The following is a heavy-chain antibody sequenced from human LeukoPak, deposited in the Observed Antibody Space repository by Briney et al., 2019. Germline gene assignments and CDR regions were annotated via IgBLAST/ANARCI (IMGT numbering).Heavy chain of an antibody. Sequence: TPSETLSLTCTVSGGSISSYYWSWIRQPAGKGLEWIGRIYTSGSTNYNPSLKSRVTMSVDTSKNQFSLKLSSVTAADTAVYYCARDREDCSSTSCYSIPAFDIWGQGTMVTVSS. J-gene: IGHJ3*02. CDR1: GGSISSYY. V-gene: IGHV4-4*07. CDR3: ARDREDCSSTSCYSIPAFDI. D-gene: IGHD2-2*01. CDR2: IYTSGST.